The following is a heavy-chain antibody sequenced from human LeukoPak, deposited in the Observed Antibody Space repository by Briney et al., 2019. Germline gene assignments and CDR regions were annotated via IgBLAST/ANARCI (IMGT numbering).Heavy chain of an antibody. CDR2: IYGRGGS. CDR3: ARGSGFRITMVRGARGWFDP. Sequence: SQTLSLTCTVSGDSISSGSYYWSWIRQPAGKGLEWIGRIYGRGGSNYNPSLKSRVTISIDTSKNQFSLKLSSVTAADTAVYYCARGSGFRITMVRGARGWFDPWGQGTLVTVSS. J-gene: IGHJ5*02. V-gene: IGHV4-61*02. CDR1: GDSISSGSYY. D-gene: IGHD3-10*01.